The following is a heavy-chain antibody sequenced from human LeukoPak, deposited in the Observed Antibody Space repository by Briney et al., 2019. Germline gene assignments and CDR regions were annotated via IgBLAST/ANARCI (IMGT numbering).Heavy chain of an antibody. CDR2: TNTYNGNT. V-gene: IGHV1-18*01. D-gene: IGHD6-6*01. CDR1: GYTLTSYG. J-gene: IGHJ3*02. CDR3: VRVSSSRGKLDAFDI. Sequence: GASVKVSCKASGYTLTSYGISWVRQAPGQELVCMGWTNTYNGNTNYAQNFQGRVTMTIDTSTNTAYMELRSLRSDDTAVYHCVRVSSSRGKLDAFDIWGQGTMVAVSS.